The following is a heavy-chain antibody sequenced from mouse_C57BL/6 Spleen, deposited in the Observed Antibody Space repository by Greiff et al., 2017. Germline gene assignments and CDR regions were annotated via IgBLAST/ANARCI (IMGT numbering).Heavy chain of an antibody. Sequence: VKLVESGPELVKPGASVKISCKASGYAFSSSWMNWVKQRPGKGLEWIGRIYPGDGDTNYNGKFKGKATLTADKSSSTAYMQLSSLTSEDSAVYFCARSGTTVPSDYWGQGTTLTVSS. V-gene: IGHV1-82*01. CDR3: ARSGTTVPSDY. CDR1: GYAFSSSW. J-gene: IGHJ2*01. CDR2: IYPGDGDT. D-gene: IGHD1-1*01.